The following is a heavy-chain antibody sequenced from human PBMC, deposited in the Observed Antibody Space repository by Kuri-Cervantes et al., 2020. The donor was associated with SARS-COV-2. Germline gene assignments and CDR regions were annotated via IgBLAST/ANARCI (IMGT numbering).Heavy chain of an antibody. CDR3: ARDPARSMDV. Sequence: GGSLRLSCAASGFTFSSYSMNWVRQAPGKGLEWVSSISSSSSYIYYADSVKGRFTISRDNDKNSLYLQMNSLRAEDTAAYYRARDPARSMDVWGQGTMVTVSS. CDR1: GFTFSSYS. J-gene: IGHJ6*02. CDR2: ISSSSSYI. V-gene: IGHV3-21*01.